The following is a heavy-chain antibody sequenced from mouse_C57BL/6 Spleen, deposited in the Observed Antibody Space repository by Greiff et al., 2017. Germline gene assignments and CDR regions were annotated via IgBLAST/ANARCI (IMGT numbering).Heavy chain of an antibody. J-gene: IGHJ4*01. CDR3: ARKLGGGAMDY. CDR1: GFSLTSYG. D-gene: IGHD4-1*01. Sequence: QVQLQQSGPGLVQPSQCLSITCTVSGFSLTSYGVHWVRQSPGKGLEWLGVIWSGGSTAYNAAFISRLSISKDNSKSQVFFKMNSLQADYKDIYYCARKLGGGAMDYWGQGTSVTVSS. V-gene: IGHV2-2*01. CDR2: IWSGGST.